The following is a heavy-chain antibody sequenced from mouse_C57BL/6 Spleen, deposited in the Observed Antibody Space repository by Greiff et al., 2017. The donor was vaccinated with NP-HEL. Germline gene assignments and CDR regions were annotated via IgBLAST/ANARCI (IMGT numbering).Heavy chain of an antibody. CDR3: ARWGTTVVANNFDY. CDR1: GYTFTSYW. D-gene: IGHD1-1*01. V-gene: IGHV1-69*01. CDR2: IDPSDSYT. Sequence: QVQLQQSGAELVMPGASVKLSCKASGYTFTSYWMHWVKQRPGQGLEWIGEIDPSDSYTNYNQKFKGKSTLTVDKSSSTAYMQLSSLTSEDAAVYYCARWGTTVVANNFDYWGQGTTLTVSS. J-gene: IGHJ2*01.